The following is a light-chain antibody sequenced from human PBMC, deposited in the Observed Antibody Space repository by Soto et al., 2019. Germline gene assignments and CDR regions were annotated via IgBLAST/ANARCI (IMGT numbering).Light chain of an antibody. V-gene: IGKV1-5*03. CDR3: QQRSDWPS. CDR2: KAS. Sequence: DIQMTHSPSTLPASVGDRVTITCRANQSISTWLAWYQQKPGKAPNILIYKASRLESGVPSRFSGSGSGTEFTLTISSLEPEDFAVYYCQQRSDWPSFGQGTRLEIK. J-gene: IGKJ5*01. CDR1: QSISTW.